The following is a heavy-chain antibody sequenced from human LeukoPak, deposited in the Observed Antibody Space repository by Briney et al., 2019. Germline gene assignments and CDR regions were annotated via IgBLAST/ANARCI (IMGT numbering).Heavy chain of an antibody. V-gene: IGHV3-30*18. D-gene: IGHD5-12*01. CDR2: ISYDGSNK. Sequence: GRSLRLSCAASGFTFSSYGMHWVRQAPGKGLEWVAVISYDGSNKYYADPVKGRFTISRDNSKNTLYLQMNSLRAEDTAVYYCAKPEGIIVAPYFDYWGQGTLVTVSS. CDR3: AKPEGIIVAPYFDY. CDR1: GFTFSSYG. J-gene: IGHJ4*02.